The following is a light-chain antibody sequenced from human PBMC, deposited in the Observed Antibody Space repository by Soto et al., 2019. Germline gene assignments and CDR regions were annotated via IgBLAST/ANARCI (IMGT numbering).Light chain of an antibody. J-gene: IGKJ5*01. V-gene: IGKV3-15*01. CDR1: QTIANI. Sequence: EIVLTQSPGTLSLSPGETATLSCRASQTIANIFLAWYQQKPGQAPRLLIYGASTGATGLPARFSGSGSGTEFTLTINSLQAEDCAVYYCQQYYNWPRTFGQGTRLEIK. CDR3: QQYYNWPRT. CDR2: GAS.